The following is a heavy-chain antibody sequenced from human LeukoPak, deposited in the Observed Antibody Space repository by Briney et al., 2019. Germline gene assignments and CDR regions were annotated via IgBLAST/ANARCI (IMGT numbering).Heavy chain of an antibody. D-gene: IGHD3-9*01. CDR2: VVGSGGST. V-gene: IGHV3-23*01. CDR1: GFTFSNYA. J-gene: IGHJ4*02. Sequence: GGSLRLSCAASGFTFSNYAMSWVRQAPGKGLEWVSAVVGSGGSTYYADSVKGRFTISRDNPKNTLYLQMNSLRAEDTAVYYCAKWGDYDILTGYYDSDYWGQGTLVTVSS. CDR3: AKWGDYDILTGYYDSDY.